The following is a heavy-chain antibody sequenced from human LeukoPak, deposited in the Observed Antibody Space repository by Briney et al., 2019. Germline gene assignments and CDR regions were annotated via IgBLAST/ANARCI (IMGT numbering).Heavy chain of an antibody. J-gene: IGHJ4*02. CDR2: ISSDGNTK. CDR3: TRDVSSNGRRDYFDS. D-gene: IGHD1-26*01. V-gene: IGHV3-30-3*01. CDR1: GFNFRRYA. Sequence: GGSLRLSCAASGFNFRRYAMHWVRQAPGKGLEWVAVISSDGNTKSYADSVKGRFSMSRDNSKNTLYVQINSRRSEDTAVHYCTRDVSSNGRRDYFDSWGQGTLVTVS.